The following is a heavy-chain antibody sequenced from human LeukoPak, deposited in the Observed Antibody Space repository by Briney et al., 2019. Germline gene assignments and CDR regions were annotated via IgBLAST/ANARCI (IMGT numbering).Heavy chain of an antibody. CDR2: ISAYNGNT. Sequence: GASVKVSCKASGYTFTSCGISWVRQAPGQGLEWMGWISAYNGNTNYAQKLQGRVTMTTDTSTSTAYMELRSLRSDDTAVYYCARDQVSDTTGGFDPWGQGTLVTVSS. V-gene: IGHV1-18*01. CDR1: GYTFTSCG. J-gene: IGHJ5*02. D-gene: IGHD1-1*01. CDR3: ARDQVSDTTGGFDP.